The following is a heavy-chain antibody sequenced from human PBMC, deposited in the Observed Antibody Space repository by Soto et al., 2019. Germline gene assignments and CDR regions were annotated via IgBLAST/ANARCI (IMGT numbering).Heavy chain of an antibody. V-gene: IGHV3-33*01. D-gene: IGHD3-10*01. CDR1: GFTFSSYG. CDR3: ARGVMVRGVIPPYNWFDP. Sequence: PGGSLRLSCAASGFTFSSYGMHWVRQAPGKGLEWVAVIWYDGSNKYYADSVKGRFTISRDNSKNTLYLQMNSLRAEDTAVYYCARGVMVRGVIPPYNWFDPWGQGTLVTVSS. CDR2: IWYDGSNK. J-gene: IGHJ5*02.